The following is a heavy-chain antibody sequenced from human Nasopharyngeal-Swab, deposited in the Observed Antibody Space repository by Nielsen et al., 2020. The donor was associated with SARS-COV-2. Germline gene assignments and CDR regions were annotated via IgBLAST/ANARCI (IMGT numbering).Heavy chain of an antibody. CDR3: AKGAVGGAVAGTQYFQH. CDR2: ISASGGST. V-gene: IGHV3-23*01. D-gene: IGHD6-19*01. CDR1: GFSFSSYA. Sequence: GESLKISCAASGFSFSSYAMSWVRQTPGKGLEWVSGISASGGSTYYADSVKGRFTISRDNSRNTLSLQMNSLRVEDTAVYYCAKGAVGGAVAGTQYFQHWGQGTQVTVSS. J-gene: IGHJ1*01.